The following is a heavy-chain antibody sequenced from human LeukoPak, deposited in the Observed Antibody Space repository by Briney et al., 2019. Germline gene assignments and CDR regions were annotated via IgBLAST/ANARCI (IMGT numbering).Heavy chain of an antibody. V-gene: IGHV3-30*02. CDR2: IRYDGSNK. J-gene: IGHJ4*02. Sequence: QTGGSLRLSCAASGFTFSSYGMHWVRQAPGKGLEWVAFIRYDGSNKYYADSVKGRFTISRDNSKNTLYLQMNSLRAEDTAVYYCAKDGVVGATTGTSNFDYWGQGTLVTVSS. D-gene: IGHD1-26*01. CDR1: GFTFSSYG. CDR3: AKDGVVGATTGTSNFDY.